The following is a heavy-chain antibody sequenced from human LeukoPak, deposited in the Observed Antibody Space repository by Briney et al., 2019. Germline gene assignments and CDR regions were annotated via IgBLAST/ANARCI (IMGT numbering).Heavy chain of an antibody. CDR2: ISYDGSNK. Sequence: QPGRSLRLSCAASGFTFSSYAMHWVRQAPGKGLEWVAVISYDGSNKYYADSVKGRFTISRDNSKNTLYLQMNSLGAEDTAVYYCAREGEWWELQNWFDPWGQGTLVTVSS. V-gene: IGHV3-30-3*01. J-gene: IGHJ5*02. CDR1: GFTFSSYA. CDR3: AREGEWWELQNWFDP. D-gene: IGHD2-15*01.